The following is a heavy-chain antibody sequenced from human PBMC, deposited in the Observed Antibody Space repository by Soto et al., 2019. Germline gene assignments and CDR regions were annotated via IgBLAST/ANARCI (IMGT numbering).Heavy chain of an antibody. Sequence: VGSLRLSCAASGFTFSSYAMSWVRQAPGKGLEWVSAISGSGGSTYYADSVKGRFTISRDNSKNTLYLQMNSLRAEDTAVYYCAKDRRVRSIAAENKFDPWGQGTLVTVSS. D-gene: IGHD6-6*01. CDR3: AKDRRVRSIAAENKFDP. V-gene: IGHV3-23*01. J-gene: IGHJ5*02. CDR2: ISGSGGST. CDR1: GFTFSSYA.